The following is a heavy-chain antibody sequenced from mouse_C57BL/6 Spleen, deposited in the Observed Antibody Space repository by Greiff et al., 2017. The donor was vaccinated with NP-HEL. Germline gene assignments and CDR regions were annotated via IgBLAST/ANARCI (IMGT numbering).Heavy chain of an antibody. CDR1: GFTFSDYG. CDR2: ISSGSSTI. J-gene: IGHJ4*01. CDR3: ARTYYGTTYYAMDY. Sequence: EVKLVESGGGLVKPGGSLKLSCAASGFTFSDYGMHWVRQAPEKGLEWVAYISSGSSTIYYADTVKGRFTISIDNAKHTLFLQMTSLRSEDTAIYYCARTYYGTTYYAMDYWGQGTSVTVSS. D-gene: IGHD1-1*01. V-gene: IGHV5-17*01.